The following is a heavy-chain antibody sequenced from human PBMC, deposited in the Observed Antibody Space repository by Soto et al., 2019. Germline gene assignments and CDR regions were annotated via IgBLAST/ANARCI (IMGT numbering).Heavy chain of an antibody. J-gene: IGHJ6*02. CDR1: GYTFISHS. CDR3: ARDRIGNVYYYGLDV. Sequence: ASVKVSCKSSGYTFISHSITWVRQAPGQGLEWMGRISAYNGNTKYEQKLQGRVTMTTDTSTNTAYMELGSLRSDDTAVYYCARDRIGNVYYYGLDVWGQGTTVTVSS. CDR2: ISAYNGNT. V-gene: IGHV1-18*01. D-gene: IGHD1-1*01.